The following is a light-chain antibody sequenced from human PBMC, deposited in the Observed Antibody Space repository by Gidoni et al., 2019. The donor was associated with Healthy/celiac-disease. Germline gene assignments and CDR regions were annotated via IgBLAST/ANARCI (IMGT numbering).Light chain of an antibody. CDR1: QSVSSS. J-gene: IGKJ3*01. CDR3: QQRSNWPPLFT. CDR2: DAS. V-gene: IGKV3-11*01. Sequence: ESVLTQSPATLSLSPGERATLSCSASQSVSSSLAWYQQNHGQAPRLLIFDASDRAPGIPARFRGSGCGTDFTLTITSIEPEDFAVDYCQQRSNWPPLFTFGPXTKVDIK.